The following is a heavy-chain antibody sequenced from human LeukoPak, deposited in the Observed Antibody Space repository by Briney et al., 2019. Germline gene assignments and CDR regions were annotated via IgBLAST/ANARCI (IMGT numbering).Heavy chain of an antibody. CDR3: AKDIFTMVRGVVDY. V-gene: IGHV3-21*04. J-gene: IGHJ4*02. CDR2: ISSSSSYI. CDR1: GFTFSSYS. D-gene: IGHD3-10*01. Sequence: GGSLRLSCAASGFTFSSYSMNWVRQAPGKGLEWVSSISSSSSYIYYADSVKGRFTISRDNVKNSLYLQMNSLRAEDTALYYCAKDIFTMVRGVVDYWGQGTLVTVSS.